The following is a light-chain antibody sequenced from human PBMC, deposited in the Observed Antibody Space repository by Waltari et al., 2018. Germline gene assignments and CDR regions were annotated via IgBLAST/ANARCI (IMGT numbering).Light chain of an antibody. CDR1: NSNIGSNY. J-gene: IGLJ7*01. Sequence: QSVLTQPPSASGTPGQTVSISCSGSNSNIGSNYVYWYQQVPGTAPKLLIYYNNQRTSGVPDRFSGSQSGTSASLAITGLRSEDEADYYCAAWDDSLTSGLFGGGTRLTVL. CDR2: YNN. V-gene: IGLV1-47*02. CDR3: AAWDDSLTSGL.